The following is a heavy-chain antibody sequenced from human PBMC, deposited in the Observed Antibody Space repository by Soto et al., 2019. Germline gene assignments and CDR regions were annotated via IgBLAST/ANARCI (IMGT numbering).Heavy chain of an antibody. CDR1: GFIFSSYG. CDR2: ISYEGSHT. D-gene: IGHD2-15*01. CDR3: AKEVHCGGGSCSWSEGFDY. Sequence: HVQLVESGGGVVQPGRSLRLSCAASGFIFSSYGVHWVRQAPGKGLEWVAVISYEGSHTYYADSVKGRFTITRDNSKNTLYLQMNSLRPEDTAVYYCAKEVHCGGGSCSWSEGFDYWGQGTLLTVSS. J-gene: IGHJ4*02. V-gene: IGHV3-30*18.